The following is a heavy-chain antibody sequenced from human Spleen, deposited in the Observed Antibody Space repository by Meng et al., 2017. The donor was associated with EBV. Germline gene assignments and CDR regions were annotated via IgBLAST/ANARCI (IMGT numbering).Heavy chain of an antibody. V-gene: IGHV4-4*03. Sequence: QVPVPAPGPGKLYPPGTLSLTCAVSCGSISGTNWWTWGRQPPGNKLGWIGEIHHGGNTNYNPSLKSRVTMSVDKSKNQFSLKLSSMTAADTAIYYCASYSSYDFLFDYWGQGTLVTVSS. CDR2: IHHGGNT. J-gene: IGHJ4*02. D-gene: IGHD3-3*01. CDR1: CGSISGTNW. CDR3: ASYSSYDFLFDY.